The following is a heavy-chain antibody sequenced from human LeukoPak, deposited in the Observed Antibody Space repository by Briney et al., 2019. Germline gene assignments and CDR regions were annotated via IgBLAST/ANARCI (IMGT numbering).Heavy chain of an antibody. CDR1: GFTVSSNY. D-gene: IGHD6-19*01. V-gene: IGHV3-53*01. Sequence: PGGSLRPSCAASGFTVSSNYMSWVRQAPGKGLEWVSVIYSGGSTYYADSVKGRFTISRDNSKNTLFLQMNSLRAEDTAVYYCVGSGWYGYFDYWGQGTLVTVSS. CDR2: IYSGGST. CDR3: VGSGWYGYFDY. J-gene: IGHJ4*02.